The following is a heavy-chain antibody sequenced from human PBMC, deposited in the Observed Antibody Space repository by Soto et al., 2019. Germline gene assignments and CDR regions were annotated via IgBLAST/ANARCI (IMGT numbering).Heavy chain of an antibody. CDR3: ARDSGGDYYYYGMDV. J-gene: IGHJ6*02. V-gene: IGHV3-53*02. D-gene: IGHD4-17*01. Sequence: EVQLVETGGGLTQPGRSLRLSCAASGFTVSSNYMSWVRQAPGTGLEWVSVIYSGGSTYYADSVKGRFTISRDNSKNTLYLQMNSLRAEDTAVYYCARDSGGDYYYYGMDVWGQGTTVIVSS. CDR2: IYSGGST. CDR1: GFTVSSNY.